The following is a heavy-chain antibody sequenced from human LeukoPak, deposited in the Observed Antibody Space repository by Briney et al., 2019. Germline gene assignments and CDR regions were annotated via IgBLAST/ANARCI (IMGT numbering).Heavy chain of an antibody. CDR1: GFSFSSYS. CDR2: ISSGSGTT. CDR3: ASWGPAAYCSNGSCS. V-gene: IGHV3-48*01. J-gene: IGHJ5*02. D-gene: IGHD2-15*01. Sequence: GGSLRLSCAASGFSFSSYSMNWVRQAPGKGLEWVSYISSGSGTTYSADSVKGRFTISRDNAKNSLYLQMNSLRVEDTAVYYCASWGPAAYCSNGSCSWGQGTLVTVSS.